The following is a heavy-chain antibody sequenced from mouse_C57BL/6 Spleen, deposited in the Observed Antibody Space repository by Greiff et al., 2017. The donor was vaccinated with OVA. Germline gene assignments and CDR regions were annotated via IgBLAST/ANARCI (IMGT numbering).Heavy chain of an antibody. V-gene: IGHV7-1*01. J-gene: IGHJ4*01. Sequence: EVKLVESGGGLVQSGRSLRLSCATSGFTFSDFYMEWVRQAPGKGLEWIAASRNKANDYTTEYSASVKGRFIVSRDTSQSILYLQMNALRAEDTAIYYCARDHPYYAMDYWGQGTSVTVSS. CDR1: GFTFSDFY. CDR3: ARDHPYYAMDY. CDR2: SRNKANDYTT.